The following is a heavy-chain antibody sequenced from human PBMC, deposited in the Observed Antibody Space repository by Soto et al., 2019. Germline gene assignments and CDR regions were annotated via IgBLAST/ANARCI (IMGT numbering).Heavy chain of an antibody. CDR3: ARDPLTAGSYYFDY. CDR2: ISYDGSNK. CDR1: GFTFSSYA. D-gene: IGHD6-13*01. V-gene: IGHV3-30-3*01. J-gene: IGHJ4*02. Sequence: GGSLRLSCAASGFTFSSYAMHWVRQAPGKGLEWVAVISYDGSNKYYADSVKGRFTISRDNSKNTLYLQTNSLRAEDTAVYYCARDPLTAGSYYFDYWGQGTLVTVSS.